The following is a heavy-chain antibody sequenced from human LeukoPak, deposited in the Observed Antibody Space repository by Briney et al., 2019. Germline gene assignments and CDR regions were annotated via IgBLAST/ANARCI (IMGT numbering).Heavy chain of an antibody. CDR2: ISGGSEDT. Sequence: GGSLRLSCTASGFAFGGYAMSWVRQAPGKGLEWVSSISGGSEDTYYAGSVKGRFTISRDNSKSTLYLQMNSLRAEDTAVYYFARTIAQYSNSWLYFYYGLDVWGQGTTVTVS. D-gene: IGHD6-13*01. V-gene: IGHV3-23*01. CDR1: GFAFGGYA. CDR3: ARTIAQYSNSWLYFYYGLDV. J-gene: IGHJ6*02.